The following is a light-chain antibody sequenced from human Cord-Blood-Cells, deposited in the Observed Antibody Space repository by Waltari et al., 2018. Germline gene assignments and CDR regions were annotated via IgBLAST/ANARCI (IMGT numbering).Light chain of an antibody. J-gene: IGLJ3*02. V-gene: IGLV2-11*01. CDR3: CSYAGSYTFEV. Sequence: QSALTQPRSVSGSPGQSVTISCTATSSDVGGYNYVSWYQQHPGKAPKLMIYDVSKRPSGVPDRFSGSKSGNTASLTISGLQAEDEADYYCCSYAGSYTFEVFGGGTKLTVL. CDR2: DVS. CDR1: SSDVGGYNY.